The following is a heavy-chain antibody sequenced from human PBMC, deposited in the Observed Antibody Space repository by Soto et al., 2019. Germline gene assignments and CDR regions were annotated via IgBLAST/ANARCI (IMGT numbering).Heavy chain of an antibody. CDR3: ARDRVGRQWVEYYSDY. J-gene: IGHJ4*02. CDR1: GYTFTSYD. Sequence: QVQLVQSGAEVKKPGASVKVSCKASGYTFTSYDINWVRQATGQGLEWMGWMNPNSGNTGYAQKFQGRVTMTRNTSISTAYMELSSLRSEDTAVYYCARDRVGRQWVEYYSDYWGQGTLVTVSS. V-gene: IGHV1-8*01. CDR2: MNPNSGNT. D-gene: IGHD6-19*01.